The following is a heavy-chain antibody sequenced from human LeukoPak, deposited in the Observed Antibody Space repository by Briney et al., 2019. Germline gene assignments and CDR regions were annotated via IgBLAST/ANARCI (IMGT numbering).Heavy chain of an antibody. Sequence: ASVKVSCKASGYTFTSYYMHWVRQAHGQGLEWMGIINPSGGSTSYAQKFQGRVTMTRDTSTSTVYMELSSLRSEDTAVYYCARDGRPGYYDSSGYPNPELDYWGQGTLVTVSS. CDR3: ARDGRPGYYDSSGYPNPELDY. D-gene: IGHD3-22*01. CDR2: INPSGGST. CDR1: GYTFTSYY. J-gene: IGHJ4*02. V-gene: IGHV1-46*01.